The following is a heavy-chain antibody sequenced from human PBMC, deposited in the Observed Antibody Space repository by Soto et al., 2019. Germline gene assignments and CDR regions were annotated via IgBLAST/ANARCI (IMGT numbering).Heavy chain of an antibody. CDR2: ISGYHDNT. J-gene: IGHJ6*02. V-gene: IGHV1-18*01. Sequence: QVQLVQSGTEVKKPGASVKLSCKTSGYTFSSYSITWVRQAPGQGLEWMGLISGYHDNTLYAQKVQDRVTMTTDTSTSTAYMELRSLRSDDTAVYYCARDIGGGEDVWGQGTTVTVSS. CDR1: GYTFSSYS. CDR3: ARDIGGGEDV. D-gene: IGHD3-16*01.